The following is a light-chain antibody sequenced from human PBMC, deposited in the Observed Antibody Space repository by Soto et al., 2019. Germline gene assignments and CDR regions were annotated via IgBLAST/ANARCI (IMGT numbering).Light chain of an antibody. J-gene: IGKJ3*01. Sequence: DIVMTQSPDSLAVSLGERATINCQSSQSVFLRTNNKDYLAWYQQKPGQPPKLLIYWASTRESGVPDRFSGSGSGTDFTLTISSLQAEDVALYDCQQYYDTPLTFGPGTKVYIK. CDR1: QSVFLRTNNKDY. V-gene: IGKV4-1*01. CDR2: WAS. CDR3: QQYYDTPLT.